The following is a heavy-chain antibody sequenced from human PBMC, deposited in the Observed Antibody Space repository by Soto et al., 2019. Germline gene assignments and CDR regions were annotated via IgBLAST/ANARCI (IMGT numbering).Heavy chain of an antibody. V-gene: IGHV3-33*08. CDR1: GLTFNTNG. CDR3: ARSDCTGAYCYSWPFNYGVDV. J-gene: IGHJ6*02. Sequence: QVQLVESGEGVAQPGGSLRLPVTTFGLTFNTNGWHWAGKAPGKGLRGVAIIWYDGSNKYYADSVKGRFTISRDNSKNTLYLQMNSLRAEDTALYYCARSDCTGAYCYSWPFNYGVDVWGQGTTVTVSS. CDR2: IWYDGSNK. D-gene: IGHD2-21*02.